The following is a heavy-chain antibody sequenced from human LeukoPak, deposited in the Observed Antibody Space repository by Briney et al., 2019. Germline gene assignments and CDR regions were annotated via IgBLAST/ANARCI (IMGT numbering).Heavy chain of an antibody. J-gene: IGHJ4*02. CDR2: INPNSGDT. CDR3: ARLWFGEFRIFDY. Sequence: GASVKVSCKTSGYTFSGSYIHWVRQAPGQALEWMGRINPNSGDTNYAQNCQGRVTMTRDTSISTAYMELSRLRSDDTAVYYCARLWFGEFRIFDYWGQGTLVTVSS. CDR1: GYTFSGSY. D-gene: IGHD3-10*01. V-gene: IGHV1-2*06.